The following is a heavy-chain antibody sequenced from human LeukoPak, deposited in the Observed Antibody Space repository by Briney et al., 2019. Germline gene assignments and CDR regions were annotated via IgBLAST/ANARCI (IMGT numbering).Heavy chain of an antibody. Sequence: SETLSLTCTVSGGSISSFYCTWIRQPAGKGLEWIGRIYSSGSTNYNPSLKSRLTMSVDTSKNQLSLKVSSVTAADTAVYYCARGRSGPGADYYYGMDVWGQGNTVTVSS. J-gene: IGHJ6*02. V-gene: IGHV4-4*07. CDR1: GGSISSFY. D-gene: IGHD3-10*01. CDR2: IYSSGST. CDR3: ARGRSGPGADYYYGMDV.